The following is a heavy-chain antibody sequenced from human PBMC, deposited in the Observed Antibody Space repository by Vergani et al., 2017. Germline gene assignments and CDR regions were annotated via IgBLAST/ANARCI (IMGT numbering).Heavy chain of an antibody. CDR2: IYHSGGA. D-gene: IGHD3-9*01. CDR3: ARTDSFILRYFHWAL. CDR1: GGSITSSSYY. J-gene: IGHJ4*02. V-gene: IGHV4-39*01. Sequence: QLHLQESGPGLVKPSETLFLTCPVSGGSITSSSYYWGWIRQPPGKGMEWIGNIYHSGGAYYNPSLKGRVTISVDTSKNHFSLEVTSVTAADTAIYFCARTDSFILRYFHWALWGQGTLVTVSS.